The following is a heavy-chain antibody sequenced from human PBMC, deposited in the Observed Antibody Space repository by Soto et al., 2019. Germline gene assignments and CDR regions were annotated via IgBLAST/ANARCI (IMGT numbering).Heavy chain of an antibody. CDR2: ISSSGSTI. CDR3: ARARSTYYYDSSGPH. J-gene: IGHJ3*01. Sequence: GGSLRLSCAASGFTFSYYYMSWIRQAPGKGLEWVSYISSSGSTIYYADSVKGRFTISRDNAKNSLYLQMNSLRAEDTAVYYCARARSTYYYDSSGPHWGQGTMVTVSS. CDR1: GFTFSYYY. D-gene: IGHD3-22*01. V-gene: IGHV3-11*01.